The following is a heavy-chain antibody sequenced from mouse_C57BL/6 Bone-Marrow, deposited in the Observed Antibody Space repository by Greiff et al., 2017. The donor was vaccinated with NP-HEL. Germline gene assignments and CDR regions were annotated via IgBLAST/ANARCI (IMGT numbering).Heavy chain of an antibody. D-gene: IGHD1-1*01. CDR2: ISDGGSYT. CDR1: GFTFSSYA. J-gene: IGHJ2*01. Sequence: EVKLEESGGGLVKPGGSLKLSCAASGFTFSSYAMSWVRQTPEKRLEWVATISDGGSYTYYPDNVKGRFTISRDNAKNNLYLQMSHLKSDDTAMYYCARWYYYGSSVYFDYWGQGTTLTVSS. CDR3: ARWYYYGSSVYFDY. V-gene: IGHV5-4*03.